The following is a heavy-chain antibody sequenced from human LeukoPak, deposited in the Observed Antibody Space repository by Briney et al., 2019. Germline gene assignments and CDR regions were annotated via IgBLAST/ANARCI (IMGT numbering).Heavy chain of an antibody. CDR2: IIPIFGTA. CDR1: GGTFSSYA. CDR3: ARDLGYCSSTSCHTPGGY. D-gene: IGHD2-2*01. J-gene: IGHJ4*02. Sequence: GSSVKVSCKASGGTFSSYAISWVRQAPGQGLEWMGRIIPIFGTANYAQKFQGRVTITTDESTSTAYMELSSLRSEDTAVYYCARDLGYCSSTSCHTPGGYWGQGTLVTVSS. V-gene: IGHV1-69*05.